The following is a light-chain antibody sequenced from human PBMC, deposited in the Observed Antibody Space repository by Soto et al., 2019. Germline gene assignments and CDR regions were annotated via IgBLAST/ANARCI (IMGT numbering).Light chain of an antibody. CDR3: QQYDDWLRLT. CDR2: GAS. J-gene: IGKJ4*01. V-gene: IGKV3D-15*01. CDR1: PSVSSN. Sequence: EIVMTQSPATLSVSPGSRATLSCRVSPSVSSNLAWYQQKPGQAPRLLIFGASYRATGIPARFSGSGSGTEFNLTISSLQSEDFAVYFCQQYDDWLRLTFGGGTMVDI.